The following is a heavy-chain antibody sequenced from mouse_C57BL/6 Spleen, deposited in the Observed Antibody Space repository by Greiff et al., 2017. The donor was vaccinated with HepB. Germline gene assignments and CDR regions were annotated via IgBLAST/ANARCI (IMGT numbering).Heavy chain of an antibody. CDR3: ATYYSNYGFAY. CDR2: IYPRDGST. Sequence: QVQLQQSDAELVKPGASVKISCKVSGYTFTDHTIHWMKQRPEQGLEWIGYIYPRDGSTKYNEKFKGKATLTADKSSRTAYIQLKSMTSEDSAVYFFATYYSNYGFAYWGQGTLVTVSA. CDR1: GYTFTDHT. V-gene: IGHV1-78*01. J-gene: IGHJ3*01. D-gene: IGHD2-5*01.